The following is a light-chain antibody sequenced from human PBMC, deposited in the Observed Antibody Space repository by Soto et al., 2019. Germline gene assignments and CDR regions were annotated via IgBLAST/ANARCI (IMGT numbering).Light chain of an antibody. CDR2: DVS. CDR1: QGVTTN. CDR3: QQYNNWPFS. V-gene: IGKV3-15*01. J-gene: IGKJ5*01. Sequence: EIVMTQSPASLSVSPGERVTLSCRAGQGVTTNFAWYQQKSGQSHRLLIYDVSTRATGVQARFSGTGSETDFTLTIRGLQSEDSAVYFCQQYNNWPFSFGQGTRLEIK.